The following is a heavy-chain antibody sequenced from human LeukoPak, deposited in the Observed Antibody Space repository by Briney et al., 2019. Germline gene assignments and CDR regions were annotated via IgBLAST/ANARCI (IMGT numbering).Heavy chain of an antibody. Sequence: ASVKVSCKASGYTFTSYDINWVRQATGQGLEWMGWMNPNSGNTGYAQKFQGRVTMTRNTSISTAYMELSSLRSEDTAVYYCARARIVARRLAWFDPWGQGTLVTVSS. D-gene: IGHD6-6*01. J-gene: IGHJ5*02. V-gene: IGHV1-8*01. CDR1: GYTFTSYD. CDR2: MNPNSGNT. CDR3: ARARIVARRLAWFDP.